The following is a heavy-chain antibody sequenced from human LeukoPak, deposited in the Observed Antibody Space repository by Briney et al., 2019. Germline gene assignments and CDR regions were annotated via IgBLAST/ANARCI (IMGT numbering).Heavy chain of an antibody. Sequence: GGSLRLSCAASGFTVSSNYMSWVRQAPGKGLEWVSVIYSGGSTYYADSVKGRFTISRDNSKNTLYLQMNSLRAEDTAVYYCASHHPGYFDCLLAPDFFYYYMDVWGKRTTVTVSS. V-gene: IGHV3-66*02. D-gene: IGHD3-9*01. J-gene: IGHJ6*03. CDR3: ASHHPGYFDCLLAPDFFYYYMDV. CDR2: IYSGGST. CDR1: GFTVSSNY.